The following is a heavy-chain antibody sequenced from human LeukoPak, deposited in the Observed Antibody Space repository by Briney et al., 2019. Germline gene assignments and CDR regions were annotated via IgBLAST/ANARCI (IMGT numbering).Heavy chain of an antibody. J-gene: IGHJ4*02. V-gene: IGHV1-2*02. CDR1: GYTFTGYY. CDR2: INPNNADK. D-gene: IGHD6-13*01. CDR3: ATRSIAAAGIDY. Sequence: ASVKVSCKASGYTFTGYYIHWVRQAPGQGLEWMGWINPNNADKNFAQKFQGRVTMTRDTSTSTAYMELSRLTSDDTAVYYCATRSIAAAGIDYWGQGTLVTVSS.